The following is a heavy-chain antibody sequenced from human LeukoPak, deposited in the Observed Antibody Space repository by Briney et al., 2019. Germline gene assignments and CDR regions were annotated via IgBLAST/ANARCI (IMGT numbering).Heavy chain of an antibody. D-gene: IGHD3-10*01. CDR2: ISSSGSTI. V-gene: IGHV3-11*01. CDR3: AKDIYYYGSGIGGPFDY. Sequence: GGSLRLSCAASGFTFSDYYMSWIRQAPGKGLEWVSYISSSGSTIYYADSVKGRFTISRDNAKNSLYLQMNSLRAEDTALYYCAKDIYYYGSGIGGPFDYWGQGTLVTVSS. J-gene: IGHJ4*02. CDR1: GFTFSDYY.